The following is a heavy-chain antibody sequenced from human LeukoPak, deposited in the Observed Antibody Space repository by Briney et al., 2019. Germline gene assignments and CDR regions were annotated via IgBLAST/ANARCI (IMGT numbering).Heavy chain of an antibody. CDR3: GRQPTVTTAPDY. V-gene: IGHV4-34*01. Sequence: SATLSLTWAVYGGSFSGYCWSWIRQPAGKGLEWVGEINHSGSTNYHPSLKSRGTISIDTSKNQISLKLGSVTAADTAVYYCGRQPTVTTAPDYWGQGTLVTVSS. CDR2: INHSGST. CDR1: GGSFSGYC. D-gene: IGHD4-17*01. J-gene: IGHJ4*02.